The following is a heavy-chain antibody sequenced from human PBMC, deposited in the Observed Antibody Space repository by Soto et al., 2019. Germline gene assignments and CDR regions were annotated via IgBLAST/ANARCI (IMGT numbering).Heavy chain of an antibody. Sequence: QVQLQQSGPGLVKPSQTLSLTCAISGDSVSSNSAAWNWIRQSPSRGLEWLGRTYYRSKWYNDYAVSVKSRITINPDTSKNQFSLQLNSVTPEDTAVYYCARDLGGFGQQLVPLNYYYYGMDVWGQGTTVTVSS. D-gene: IGHD6-6*01. CDR1: GDSVSSNSAA. J-gene: IGHJ6*02. CDR2: TYYRSKWYN. V-gene: IGHV6-1*01. CDR3: ARDLGGFGQQLVPLNYYYYGMDV.